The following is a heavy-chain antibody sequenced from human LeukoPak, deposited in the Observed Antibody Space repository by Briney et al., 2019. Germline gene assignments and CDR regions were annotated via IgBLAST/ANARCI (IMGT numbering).Heavy chain of an antibody. CDR3: TTWVGAHFDF. V-gene: IGHV3-23*01. J-gene: IGHJ4*02. D-gene: IGHD1-26*01. Sequence: GGSLRLSCAASGFTFSSYEMNWVRQAPGKGLEWVSTIDGPTYRTHYADSVMGRFTISRDNSKNTLYLQMNSLRVEDTAVYFCTTWVGAHFDFWGQGTLVTVSS. CDR2: IDGPTYRT. CDR1: GFTFSSYE.